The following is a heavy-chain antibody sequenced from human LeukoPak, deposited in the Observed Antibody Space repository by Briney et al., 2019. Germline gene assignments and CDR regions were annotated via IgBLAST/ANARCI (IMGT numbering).Heavy chain of an antibody. CDR1: GYTFTGYY. CDR3: ARDPGNPLWFGERGGKHWFDP. V-gene: IGHV1-2*02. D-gene: IGHD3-10*01. Sequence: ASVKVSCKASGYTFTGYYMHWVRQAPGQGLEWMGWINPNSGGTNYAQKFQGRVTMTRDTSISTAYMELSRLRSDDTAVYYCARDPGNPLWFGERGGKHWFDPWGQGTLVTVSS. CDR2: INPNSGGT. J-gene: IGHJ5*02.